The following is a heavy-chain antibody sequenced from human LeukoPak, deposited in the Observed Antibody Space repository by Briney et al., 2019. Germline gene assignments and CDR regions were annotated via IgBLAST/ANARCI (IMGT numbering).Heavy chain of an antibody. D-gene: IGHD5-24*01. J-gene: IGHJ1*01. V-gene: IGHV4-39*02. CDR3: ARFAGLGRWLQFTH. CDR1: GASVSTSKVY. CDR2: VYYGAST. Sequence: SETLSLTCSVSGASVSTSKVYWGWIRQPPGKGLEWIGTVYYGASTYYKPSLKSRVSISFDTTKNHFSLTLASVTAAYTAVYYCARFAGLGRWLQFTHWCRGILVTVSS.